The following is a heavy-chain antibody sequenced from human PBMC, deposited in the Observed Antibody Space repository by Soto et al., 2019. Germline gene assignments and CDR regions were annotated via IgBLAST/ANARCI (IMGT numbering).Heavy chain of an antibody. Sequence: VGSLRLSCAASGFTFSSYAMSWVRQAPGKGLEWVSAISSSGGSTYYADSVKGRFTISRDNSKHTLHLQMNSLRAEDTAVYYCAKDGGGNSYDADFDSCGKGTLV. D-gene: IGHD5-12*01. CDR3: AKDGGGNSYDADFDS. J-gene: IGHJ3*02. CDR1: GFTFSSYA. V-gene: IGHV3-23*01. CDR2: ISSSGGST.